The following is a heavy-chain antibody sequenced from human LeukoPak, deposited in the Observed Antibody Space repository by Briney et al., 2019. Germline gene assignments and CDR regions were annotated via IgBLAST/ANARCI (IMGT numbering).Heavy chain of an antibody. CDR2: ISYSGGTT. J-gene: IGHJ4*02. CDR1: GFTFINYA. Sequence: GGSLRLSCAASGFTFINYAVSCVPDAPGGGGGWVSGISYSGGTTFYADSVKGRFTISRDNSKNTVCLQMNSLRAEDTAVYYCAKDLGDYDDYWGQGTLVTVSS. CDR3: AKDLGDYDDY. V-gene: IGHV3-23*01. D-gene: IGHD4-17*01.